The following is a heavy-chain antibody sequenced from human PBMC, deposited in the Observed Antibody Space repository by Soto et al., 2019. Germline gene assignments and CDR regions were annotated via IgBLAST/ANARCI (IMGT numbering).Heavy chain of an antibody. CDR2: IIPIFGTV. CDR3: ARGGLSSGSVGWFDP. J-gene: IGHJ5*02. V-gene: IGHV1-69*12. Sequence: QVQLVQSGAEVKKPGSSVKVSCKASGGTFSSYAISWVRQAPGQGLEWMGGIIPIFGTVNYAQKLQGRVTITADETTSTAYMELSSLRSEDTAVYYCARGGLSSGSVGWFDPWGQGTLVTVSS. D-gene: IGHD6-19*01. CDR1: GGTFSSYA.